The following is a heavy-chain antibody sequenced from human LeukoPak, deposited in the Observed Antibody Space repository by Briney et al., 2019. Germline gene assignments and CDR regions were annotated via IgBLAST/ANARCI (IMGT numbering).Heavy chain of an antibody. V-gene: IGHV3-48*03. CDR1: GFTFSSYE. J-gene: IGHJ4*02. D-gene: IGHD6-19*01. CDR2: ISSSGSTI. Sequence: GGSLRLSCAASGFTFSSYEMNWVRQAPGKGLEWVPYISSSGSTIYYADSVKGRFTISRDNAKNSLFLQMNSLRAEDTAVYYCARSRGAGPGAYFDYWGQGTLVTVSS. CDR3: ARSRGAGPGAYFDY.